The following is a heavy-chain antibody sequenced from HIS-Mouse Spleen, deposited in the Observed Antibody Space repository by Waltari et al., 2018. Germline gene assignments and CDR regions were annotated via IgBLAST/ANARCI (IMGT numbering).Heavy chain of an antibody. J-gene: IGHJ4*02. Sequence: QLQLQESGPGLVKPSETLSLTCAVHGGSFRGYYWSWIRQPPGKGLEWIGEINHSGSTNYNPSLKSRVTISVDTSKNQFSLKLSSVTAADTAVYYCARADTGFDYWGQGTLVTVSS. CDR1: GGSFRGYY. V-gene: IGHV4-34*01. CDR2: INHSGST. D-gene: IGHD3-22*01. CDR3: ARADTGFDY.